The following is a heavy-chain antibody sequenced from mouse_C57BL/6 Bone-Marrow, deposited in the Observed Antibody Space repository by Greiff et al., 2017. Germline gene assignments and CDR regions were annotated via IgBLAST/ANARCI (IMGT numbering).Heavy chain of an antibody. V-gene: IGHV1-82*01. CDR1: GYAFSSSW. D-gene: IGHD1-1*01. CDR3: ARSDYYGSSTGYFDV. CDR2: IYPGDGDT. Sequence: QVQLQQSGPELVKPGASVKISCKASGYAFSSSWMNWVKQRPGKGLEWIGRIYPGDGDTNYNGKFTGKATLTADKSSSTAYMHLSSLTSEDSAVYFCARSDYYGSSTGYFDVCCTGTTVTVSS. J-gene: IGHJ1*03.